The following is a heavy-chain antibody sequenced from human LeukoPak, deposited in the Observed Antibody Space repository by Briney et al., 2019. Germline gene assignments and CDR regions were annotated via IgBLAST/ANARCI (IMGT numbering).Heavy chain of an antibody. CDR1: GYTFTSYY. Sequence: ASVTVSCKASGYTFTSYYMHWVRQAPGQGLEWMGIINPSGGSTSYAQKFQGRVTMTRDTSTSTVYMELSSPRSEDTAVYYCAANHPSSGYFDYWGQGTLVTVSS. J-gene: IGHJ4*02. D-gene: IGHD3-22*01. V-gene: IGHV1-46*01. CDR2: INPSGGST. CDR3: AANHPSSGYFDY.